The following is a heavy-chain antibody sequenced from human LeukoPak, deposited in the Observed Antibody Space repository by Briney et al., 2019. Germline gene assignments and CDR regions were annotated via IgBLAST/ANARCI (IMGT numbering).Heavy chain of an antibody. D-gene: IGHD2-2*01. CDR2: ISSSGSTI. Sequence: GRSLRLSCAASGFTLSGYEMNWVRQAPGKGLEWVSYISSSGSTIYYADSVKGRFAISRDNAKNSLYLQMNSLRAEDTAVYYCARGGYCSSTSCYENYYYGMDVWGQGTTVTVSS. J-gene: IGHJ6*02. CDR1: GFTLSGYE. V-gene: IGHV3-48*03. CDR3: ARGGYCSSTSCYENYYYGMDV.